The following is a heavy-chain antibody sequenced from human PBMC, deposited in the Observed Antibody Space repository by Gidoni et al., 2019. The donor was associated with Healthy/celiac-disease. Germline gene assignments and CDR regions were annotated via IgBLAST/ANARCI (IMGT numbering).Heavy chain of an antibody. D-gene: IGHD2-15*01. V-gene: IGHV4-39*01. CDR2: IYYSGST. Sequence: QLQLQASGPGLVKPSETLSLTCTVSGGSISSSSYYWGWIRQPPGKGLEWIGSIYYSGSTYYNPSLKSRVTISVDTSKNQFSLKLSSVTAADTAVYYCARHHCSGGSCPDYWGQGTLVTVSS. CDR3: ARHHCSGGSCPDY. CDR1: GGSISSSSYY. J-gene: IGHJ4*02.